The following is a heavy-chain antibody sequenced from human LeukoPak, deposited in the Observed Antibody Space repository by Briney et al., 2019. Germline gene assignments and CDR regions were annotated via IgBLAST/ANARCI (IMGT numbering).Heavy chain of an antibody. CDR3: STQAAAGWFDP. J-gene: IGHJ5*02. D-gene: IGHD6-13*01. Sequence: GGSLRLSCTASGFTFGDYAMSWFRQAPGKGLEWVGFIRSKAYGGTTEYAASVKGRFTISRDDSKSIAYLQMNSLKTEDTAVYYCSTQAAAGWFDPWGQGTLVTVSS. CDR2: IRSKAYGGTT. CDR1: GFTFGDYA. V-gene: IGHV3-49*03.